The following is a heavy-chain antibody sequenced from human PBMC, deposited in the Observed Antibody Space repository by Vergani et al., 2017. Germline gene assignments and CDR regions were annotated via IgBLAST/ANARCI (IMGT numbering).Heavy chain of an antibody. J-gene: IGHJ4*02. CDR2: IYSGGST. CDR3: ARVLPRGGSTDFDS. V-gene: IGHV3-66*01. Sequence: EVQVVETGGGLVQPGGSLRLSCAASGFTVSSNYMSWVRQAPGKGLEWVSVIYSGGSTYYADSVKGRFSISRDNAKNSLFLQMNSLRAEDTAIYYCARVLPRGGSTDFDSWGQGTLVIVSS. D-gene: IGHD1-26*01. CDR1: GFTVSSNY.